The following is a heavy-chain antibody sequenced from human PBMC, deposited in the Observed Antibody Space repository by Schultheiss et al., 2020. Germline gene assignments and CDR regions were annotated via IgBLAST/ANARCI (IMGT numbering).Heavy chain of an antibody. J-gene: IGHJ3*02. CDR3: AADNVLLWFRESGHAFDI. CDR1: GFTFSSYA. V-gene: IGHV3-30-3*01. Sequence: GGSLRLSCAASGFTFSSYAMHWVRQAPGKGLEWVAVISYDGSNKYYADSVKGRFTISRDNSKNTLYLQMNSLRAEDTAVYYCAADNVLLWFRESGHAFDIWCQGTMVTVSS. CDR2: ISYDGSNK. D-gene: IGHD3-10*01.